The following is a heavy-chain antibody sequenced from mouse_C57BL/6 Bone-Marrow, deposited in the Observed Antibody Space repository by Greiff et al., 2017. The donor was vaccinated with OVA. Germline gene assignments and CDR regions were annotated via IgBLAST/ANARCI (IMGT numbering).Heavy chain of an antibody. CDR3: ARPVPGAWFAY. V-gene: IGHV1-64*01. CDR1: GYTFTSYW. CDR2: IHPNSGST. J-gene: IGHJ3*01. Sequence: QVQLQQPGAELVKPGASVKLSCKASGYTFTSYWMHWVKQRPGQGLEWIGMIHPNSGSTNYNEKFKSKATLTVDKSASTAYMQRSSLTSEDSAVDYCARPVPGAWFAYWGQGTLVTVSA.